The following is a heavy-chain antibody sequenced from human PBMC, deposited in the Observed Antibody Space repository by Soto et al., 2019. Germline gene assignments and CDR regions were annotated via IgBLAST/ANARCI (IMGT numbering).Heavy chain of an antibody. CDR1: GFIFSLYG. CDR2: ISYDASNK. CDR3: ARAGYCSGDSCLQYYFYMDV. D-gene: IGHD2-15*01. Sequence: QVQLVESGGGVVHPGRSLRLSCAASGFIFSLYGIHWVRQAPGKGLEWVAVISYDASNKYYADSVKGRFTISRDNSMNTLYLQMNSLRTEDSAVYYCARAGYCSGDSCLQYYFYMDVWGKGTTVTVS. J-gene: IGHJ6*03. V-gene: IGHV3-30*03.